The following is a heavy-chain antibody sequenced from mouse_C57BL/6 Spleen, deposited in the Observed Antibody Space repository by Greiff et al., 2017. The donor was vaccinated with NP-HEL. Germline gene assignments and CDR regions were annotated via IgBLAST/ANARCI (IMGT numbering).Heavy chain of an antibody. Sequence: EVQWVESGGGLVKPGGSLKLSCAASGFTFSSYAMSWVRQTPEKRLEWVATISDGGSYTYYPDNVKGRFTISRDNAKNNLYLQMSHLKSEDTAMYYCARAYDYAFAYWGQGTLVTVSA. J-gene: IGHJ3*01. CDR2: ISDGGSYT. CDR3: ARAYDYAFAY. CDR1: GFTFSSYA. D-gene: IGHD2-4*01. V-gene: IGHV5-4*01.